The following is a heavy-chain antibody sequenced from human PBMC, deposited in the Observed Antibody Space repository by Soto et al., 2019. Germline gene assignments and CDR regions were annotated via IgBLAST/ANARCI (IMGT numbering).Heavy chain of an antibody. CDR3: ASHRGGFDYYYGMDV. D-gene: IGHD3-16*01. V-gene: IGHV1-69*06. Sequence: ASVKVSCKASGGTFSSYAISWVRRAPGQGLEWMGGIIPIFGTANYAQKFQGRVTITADKSTSTAYMELSSLRSEDTAVYYCASHRGGFDYYYGMDVWGQGTTVTVSS. J-gene: IGHJ6*02. CDR2: IIPIFGTA. CDR1: GGTFSSYA.